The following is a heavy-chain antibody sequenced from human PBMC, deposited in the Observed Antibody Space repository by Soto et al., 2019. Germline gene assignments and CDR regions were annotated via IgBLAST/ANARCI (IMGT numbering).Heavy chain of an antibody. V-gene: IGHV1-69*06. CDR1: GGTFSNYA. CDR3: ARGWETVGAAAPFAY. J-gene: IGHJ4*02. Sequence: QVQLVQSGAEVKKPGSSVKVSCKASGGTFSNYAISWVRQAPGQGPEWMGGIIPSFGAANYAQKFQGRVTITADRPTNTTHMEVRSLASEDTAVYYCARGWETVGAAAPFAYWGQGTLVSVSS. CDR2: IIPSFGAA. D-gene: IGHD2-15*01.